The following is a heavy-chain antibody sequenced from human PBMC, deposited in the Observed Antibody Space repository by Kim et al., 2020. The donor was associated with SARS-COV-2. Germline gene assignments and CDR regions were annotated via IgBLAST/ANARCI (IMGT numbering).Heavy chain of an antibody. V-gene: IGHV4-34*01. D-gene: IGHD3-10*01. J-gene: IGHJ5*02. CDR3: ARGSRPYYYGSGSYWFDP. CDR2: INHSGST. CDR1: GGSFSGYY. Sequence: SETLSLTCAVYGGSFSGYYWSWIRQPPGKGLEWIGEINHSGSTNYNPSLKSRVTISVDTSKNQFSLKLSSVTAADTAVYYCARGSRPYYYGSGSYWFDPWGQGTLVTVSS.